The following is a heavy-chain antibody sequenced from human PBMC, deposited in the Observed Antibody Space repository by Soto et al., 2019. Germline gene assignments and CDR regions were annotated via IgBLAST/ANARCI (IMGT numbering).Heavy chain of an antibody. Sequence: GGSLRLSCAASGFTFSSYAMHWVRQAPGKGLEWVAVISYDGSNKYYADSVKGRFTISRDNSKNTLYLQMNSLRAEDTAVYYCARAAFSHYGDYVGWFDPWGQGTLVTVSS. CDR2: ISYDGSNK. D-gene: IGHD4-17*01. CDR1: GFTFSSYA. J-gene: IGHJ5*02. CDR3: ARAAFSHYGDYVGWFDP. V-gene: IGHV3-30-3*01.